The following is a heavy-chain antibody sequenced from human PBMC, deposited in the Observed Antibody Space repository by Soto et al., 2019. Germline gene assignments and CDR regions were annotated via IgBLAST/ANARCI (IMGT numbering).Heavy chain of an antibody. J-gene: IGHJ4*02. CDR1: GFTFSSYA. Sequence: QPGGSLRLSCAASGFTFSSYAMSWVRQAPGKGLEWVAVIWYDGSNKYYADSVKGRFTISRDNSKNTLYLQMNSLRAEDTAVYYCARGGLIFKYCSGGSCYQRALDYWGQGTLVTVSS. V-gene: IGHV3-33*08. CDR2: IWYDGSNK. CDR3: ARGGLIFKYCSGGSCYQRALDY. D-gene: IGHD2-15*01.